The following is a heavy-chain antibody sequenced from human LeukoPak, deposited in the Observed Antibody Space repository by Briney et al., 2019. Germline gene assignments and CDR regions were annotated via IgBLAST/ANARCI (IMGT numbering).Heavy chain of an antibody. D-gene: IGHD2-15*01. CDR1: GFTVSSNY. V-gene: IGHV3-53*01. CDR3: ARTRYCSGGSCYAPSWFDP. CDR2: IYSGGST. Sequence: GGSLRLSCAASGFTVSSNYMSWVRQAPGKGLEWVSVIYSGGSTYYADSVKGRFTISRDNSKNTLYLQMNSLRAEDTAVYYCARTRYCSGGSCYAPSWFDPWGQGTLVTVSS. J-gene: IGHJ5*02.